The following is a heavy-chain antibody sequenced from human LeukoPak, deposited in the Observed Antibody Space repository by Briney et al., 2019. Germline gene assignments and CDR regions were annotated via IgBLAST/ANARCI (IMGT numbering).Heavy chain of an antibody. CDR1: GGTFSSYA. V-gene: IGHV1-69*05. CDR2: IIPIFGTA. J-gene: IGHJ4*02. CDR3: ARDPSGNPYFFDY. D-gene: IGHD3-3*01. Sequence: SVKVSCKASGGTFSSYAISWVRQAPGQGLEWMGRIIPIFGTANYAQKLQGRVTITTDTSTNTAYMELRSLRLDDTAVYYCARDPSGNPYFFDYWGQGTLVTVSS.